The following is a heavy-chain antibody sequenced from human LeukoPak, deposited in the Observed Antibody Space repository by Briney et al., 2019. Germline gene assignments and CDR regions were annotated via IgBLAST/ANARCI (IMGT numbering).Heavy chain of an antibody. J-gene: IGHJ4*02. D-gene: IGHD3-16*01. CDR2: ISSSGSTI. Sequence: GGSLRLSCAASGFTFSSYEMNWARRAPGKGLEWVSYISSSGSTIYYADSVKGRFTISRDNAKNSLYLQMNSLRAEDTAVYYCAISWGHFDYWGQGTLVTVSS. CDR3: AISWGHFDY. CDR1: GFTFSSYE. V-gene: IGHV3-48*03.